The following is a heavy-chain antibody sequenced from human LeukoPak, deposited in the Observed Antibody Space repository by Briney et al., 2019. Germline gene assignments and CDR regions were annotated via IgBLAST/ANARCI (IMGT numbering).Heavy chain of an antibody. J-gene: IGHJ4*02. CDR2: IYYSGST. Sequence: SETLSLTCTVSGASITSSSHYWGWIRQSPGKGLEWIGSIYYSGSTYYNPSLKSRVTISVDTSKNQFSLKLSSVTAADTAVYYCARHETYYDFWSGRSSYFDYWGQGTLVTVSS. V-gene: IGHV4-39*01. CDR3: ARHETYYDFWSGRSSYFDY. CDR1: GASITSSSHY. D-gene: IGHD3-3*01.